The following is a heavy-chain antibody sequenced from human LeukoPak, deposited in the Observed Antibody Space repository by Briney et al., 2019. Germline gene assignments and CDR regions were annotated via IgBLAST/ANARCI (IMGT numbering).Heavy chain of an antibody. D-gene: IGHD2-8*01. CDR1: GYTLTELS. CDR3: ARVISDCTNFNCFKGYFDY. CDR2: FDPEDGET. J-gene: IGHJ4*01. Sequence: ASVTVSCKVSGYTLTELSMHWVRQAPGKGLEWMGGFDPEDGETIYAQKFQARVTITRDTSANTAYMELSSLGSEDTTIYYCARVISDCTNFNCFKGYFDYWGQGTPVTVSS. V-gene: IGHV1-24*01.